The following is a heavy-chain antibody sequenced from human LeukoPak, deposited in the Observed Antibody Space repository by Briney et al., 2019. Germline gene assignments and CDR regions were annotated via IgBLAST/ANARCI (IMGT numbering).Heavy chain of an antibody. V-gene: IGHV1-69*04. Sequence: SVKVSCKASGGTFSSYAISWVRQAPGQGLEWMGRIIPILGIANYAQNFQGRVTITADKSTSTAYMELSSLRSEDTAVYYCARSSSWSYFDYWGQGTLVTVSS. CDR3: ARSSSWSYFDY. J-gene: IGHJ4*02. D-gene: IGHD6-13*01. CDR1: GGTFSSYA. CDR2: IIPILGIA.